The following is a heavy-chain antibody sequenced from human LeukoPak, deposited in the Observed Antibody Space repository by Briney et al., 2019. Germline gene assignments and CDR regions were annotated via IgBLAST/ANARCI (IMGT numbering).Heavy chain of an antibody. J-gene: IGHJ1*01. CDR2: IYHSGST. V-gene: IGHV4-38-2*02. CDR3: ARASDSGYNEYFQH. Sequence: PSETLSLTCTVSGYSISSGYYWGWIRQPPGKGLEWIGSIYHSGSTYYNPSLKSRVTTSVDTSKNQFSLKLSSVTAADTAVYYCARASDSGYNEYFQHWGQGTLVTVSS. D-gene: IGHD3-22*01. CDR1: GYSISSGYY.